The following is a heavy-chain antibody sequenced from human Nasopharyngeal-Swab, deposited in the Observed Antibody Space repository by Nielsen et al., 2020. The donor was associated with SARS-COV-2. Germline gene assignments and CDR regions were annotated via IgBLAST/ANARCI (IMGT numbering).Heavy chain of an antibody. D-gene: IGHD3-22*01. CDR3: ARTDSSGYYPVTYYYYGMDV. V-gene: IGHV3-23*01. CDR2: ISGSGGST. Sequence: WIRQPPGKGLEWVSAISGSGGSTYYADSVKGRFTISRDNSKNTLYLQMNSLRAEDTAVYYCARTDSSGYYPVTYYYYGMDVWGQGTTVTVSS. J-gene: IGHJ6*02.